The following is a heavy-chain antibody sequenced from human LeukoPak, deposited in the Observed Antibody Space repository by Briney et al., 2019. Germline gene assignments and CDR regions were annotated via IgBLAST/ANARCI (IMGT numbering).Heavy chain of an antibody. CDR2: IYTSGST. CDR3: AREGRYGYGLFSYYYMDV. V-gene: IGHV4-4*07. J-gene: IGHJ6*03. CDR1: GGSISNYY. Sequence: SETLSLTCNVSGGSISNYYWSWIRQPPGKGLEWIGRIYTSGSTNHNPSLKSRVTMSVDTSKNQFSLKLSSVTAADTAVYYCAREGRYGYGLFSYYYMDVWGKRTTVTVSS. D-gene: IGHD5-18*01.